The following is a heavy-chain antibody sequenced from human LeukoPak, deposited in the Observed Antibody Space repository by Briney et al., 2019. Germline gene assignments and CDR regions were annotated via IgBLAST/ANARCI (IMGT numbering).Heavy chain of an antibody. CDR2: IYYSGST. CDR1: GGSISSSSYY. V-gene: IGHV4-39*01. Sequence: EPSETLSLTCTVSGGSISSSSYYWGWIRQPPGKGLEWIGSIYYSGSTYYNPSLKSRVTISVDTSKNQFSLKLSSVTAADTAVYYGARHQGTVLDWNYYFDYGGQGTLVTVS. CDR3: ARHQGTVLDWNYYFDY. D-gene: IGHD1-7*01. J-gene: IGHJ4*02.